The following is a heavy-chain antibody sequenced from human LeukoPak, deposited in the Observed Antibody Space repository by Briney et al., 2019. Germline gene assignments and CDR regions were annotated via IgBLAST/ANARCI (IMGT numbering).Heavy chain of an antibody. CDR3: ARDRYYYDSSGYIRGISFDY. V-gene: IGHV1-46*01. CDR2: LNPSGGST. J-gene: IGHJ4*02. D-gene: IGHD3-22*01. Sequence: SVKVSCKASGYTFTGYYMHWVRQAPGQGLEWMGILNPSGGSTSYAQKFQGRVTMTRDTSTSTVYMELSSLRSEDTAVYYCARDRYYYDSSGYIRGISFDYWGQGTLVTVSS. CDR1: GYTFTGYY.